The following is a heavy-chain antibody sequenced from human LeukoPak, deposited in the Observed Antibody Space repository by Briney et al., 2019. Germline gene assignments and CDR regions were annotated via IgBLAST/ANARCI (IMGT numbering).Heavy chain of an antibody. CDR3: EYGSGAFDI. CDR1: GGTFSSYA. CDR2: IIPILGIA. J-gene: IGHJ3*02. V-gene: IGHV1-69*04. Sequence: GASVKVSCKASGGTFSSYATSWVRQAPGQGLEWMGRIIPILGIANYAQKFQGRVTITADKSTSTAYMELSSLRSEDTAVYYCEYGSGAFDIWGQGTMVTVSS. D-gene: IGHD2-2*01.